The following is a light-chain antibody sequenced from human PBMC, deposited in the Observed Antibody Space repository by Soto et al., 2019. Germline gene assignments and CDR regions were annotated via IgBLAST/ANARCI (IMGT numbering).Light chain of an antibody. Sequence: EIVMTQSPATLSVFPGERATLSCRVSQSVSSNLAWYQQKPGQAPRLFIYGASTRATGIPARFSGSGSGTEFTLTISSLQSEDFAVYYCQQYHNWPAFGQGTKVDIK. V-gene: IGKV3-15*01. CDR2: GAS. CDR3: QQYHNWPA. CDR1: QSVSSN. J-gene: IGKJ1*01.